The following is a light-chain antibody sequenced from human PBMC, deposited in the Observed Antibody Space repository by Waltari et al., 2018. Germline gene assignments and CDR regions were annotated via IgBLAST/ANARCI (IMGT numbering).Light chain of an antibody. CDR3: QQYKSYWT. CDR2: KAS. Sequence: DIQMTQSLSTLSASVGDTVTITCRPSQSISSWLAWYQQKPGKAPKLLIYKASGLESGVPSRFSGSGSGTEFILTISSLQPDDFATYYCQQYKSYWTFGQGTKVEIK. CDR1: QSISSW. J-gene: IGKJ1*01. V-gene: IGKV1-5*03.